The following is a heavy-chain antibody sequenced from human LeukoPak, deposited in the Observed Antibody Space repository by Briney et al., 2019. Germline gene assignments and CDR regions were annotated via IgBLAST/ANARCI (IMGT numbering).Heavy chain of an antibody. Sequence: GGSLRLSCAASGFTFDDYGMSWVRQAPGKGLEWVSGINWNGGSTGYAVSVKGRFTISRDNPKNSLYLQMNSLRAEDTALYYGAREGQRLAFDYWGQGNLVTVSS. D-gene: IGHD6-25*01. CDR2: INWNGGST. CDR1: GFTFDDYG. J-gene: IGHJ4*02. V-gene: IGHV3-20*04. CDR3: AREGQRLAFDY.